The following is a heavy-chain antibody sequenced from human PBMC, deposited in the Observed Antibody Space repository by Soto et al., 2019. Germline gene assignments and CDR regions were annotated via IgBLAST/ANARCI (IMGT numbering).Heavy chain of an antibody. V-gene: IGHV3-23*01. D-gene: IGHD4-17*01. Sequence: EVQLLESGGGLVQPGGSLRLSCAASGFTLSSYVMSWVRQAPGKGLEWVSAISGSGGSTYYADSVKGRFTISRDNSKNTLYLQMNSLRAEDKAVYYCARPTTVIYFDYWGQGTLVTVSS. J-gene: IGHJ4*02. CDR1: GFTLSSYV. CDR3: ARPTTVIYFDY. CDR2: ISGSGGST.